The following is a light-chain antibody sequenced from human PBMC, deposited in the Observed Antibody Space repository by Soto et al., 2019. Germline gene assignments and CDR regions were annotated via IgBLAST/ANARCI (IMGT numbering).Light chain of an antibody. V-gene: IGLV2-14*01. Sequence: QSALTQPASVSGSPGQSITISCTGTSSEVGGYNYVSWYQQHPGKAPKLMIYDVSNRPLGVSNRFSGSKSGNTASLTISGLQAEDEADYYCSSYTSSSTRGVFGTGTKVTVL. CDR2: DVS. CDR3: SSYTSSSTRGV. J-gene: IGLJ1*01. CDR1: SSEVGGYNY.